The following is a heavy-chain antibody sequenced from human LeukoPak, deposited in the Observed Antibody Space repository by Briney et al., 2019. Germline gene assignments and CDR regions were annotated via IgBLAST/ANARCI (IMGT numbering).Heavy chain of an antibody. Sequence: ASVKVSCKASGYTFTDYYMHWVRQAPGQGLEWMGWINPNSRGTDSAQKFQGRFSMTRDTSISTAYMELSRLRSDDTAVYYCARRAREYSHAAFDIWGQGTMVTVHS. CDR3: ARRAREYSHAAFDI. CDR2: INPNSRGT. J-gene: IGHJ3*02. V-gene: IGHV1-2*02. CDR1: GYTFTDYY. D-gene: IGHD5-18*01.